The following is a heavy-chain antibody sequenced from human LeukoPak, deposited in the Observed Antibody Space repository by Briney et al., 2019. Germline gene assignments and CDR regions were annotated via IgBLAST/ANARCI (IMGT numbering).Heavy chain of an antibody. CDR1: GGSFSGYY. D-gene: IGHD3-10*01. V-gene: IGHV4-34*01. J-gene: IGHJ4*02. CDR3: ARGSGPSDY. Sequence: KTSETLSLTCAVYGGSFSGYYWRWLRQPPGKGVEWVGEINHSGSTNYKPSLKRRVNISGETSKNQFSLKLSSVTAADTAVYYCARGSGPSDYWGQGTLVTVSS. CDR2: INHSGST.